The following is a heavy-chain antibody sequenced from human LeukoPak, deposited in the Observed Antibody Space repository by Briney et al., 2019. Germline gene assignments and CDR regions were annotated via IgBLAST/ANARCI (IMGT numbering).Heavy chain of an antibody. Sequence: GGSLRLSCAASGFTFSSYAMSWVRQAPGKGLEWVSAISGSGGSTYYADSVKGRFTISRDNPKNTLYLQMNSLRAEDTAVYYGAKGGPREVAAAGGSDYYYMDVWGKGATVTVSS. CDR1: GFTFSSYA. D-gene: IGHD6-13*01. CDR2: ISGSGGST. V-gene: IGHV3-23*01. J-gene: IGHJ6*03. CDR3: AKGGPREVAAAGGSDYYYMDV.